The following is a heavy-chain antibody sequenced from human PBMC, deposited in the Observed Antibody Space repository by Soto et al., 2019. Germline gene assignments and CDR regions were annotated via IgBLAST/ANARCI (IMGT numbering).Heavy chain of an antibody. J-gene: IGHJ3*02. CDR2: INAGNGNT. CDR3: ARSSEDIVVVVAATSQAFDI. D-gene: IGHD2-15*01. CDR1: GYTFTSYA. V-gene: IGHV1-3*01. Sequence: ASVKVSCKASGYTFTSYAMHWVRQAPGQRLEWMGWINAGNGNTKYSQKFQGRVTITRDTSASTAYMELSSLRSEDTAVYYCARSSEDIVVVVAATSQAFDIWGQGTMVTVS.